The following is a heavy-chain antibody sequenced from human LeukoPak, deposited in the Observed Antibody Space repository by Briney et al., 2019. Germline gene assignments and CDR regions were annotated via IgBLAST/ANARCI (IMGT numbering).Heavy chain of an antibody. Sequence: SETLSLTCAVSGGSISSSNWWSWVRQPPGKGLEWIGEIYHSGSTNYNPSLKSRVTISVDTSKNQFSLKLSSVTAADTAVYYCARGLVWGSYPNYFYYYYMDVWGKGTTVTVSS. J-gene: IGHJ6*03. CDR3: ARGLVWGSYPNYFYYYYMDV. CDR2: IYHSGST. V-gene: IGHV4-4*02. D-gene: IGHD3-16*02. CDR1: GGSISSSNW.